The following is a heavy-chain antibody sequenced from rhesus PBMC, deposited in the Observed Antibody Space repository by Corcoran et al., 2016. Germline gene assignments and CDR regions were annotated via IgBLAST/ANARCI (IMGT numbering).Heavy chain of an antibody. CDR1: GDSISRGYG. CDR3: ARVDGSRYFDY. Sequence: QVHLKASGPGLVKPSETLSLTCAVSGDSISRGYGSGWIRQPPGKGREGIGTIYSSTGNTHIDPSIKRRGTMSKDTTKNQFSLKLSAVTAADTAVYYGARVDGSRYFDYWGQGVLVTVSS. D-gene: IGHD4-29*01. J-gene: IGHJ4*01. CDR2: IYSSTGNT. V-gene: IGHV4-127*01.